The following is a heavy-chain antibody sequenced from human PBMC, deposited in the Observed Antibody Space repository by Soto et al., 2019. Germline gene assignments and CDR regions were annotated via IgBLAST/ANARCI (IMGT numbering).Heavy chain of an antibody. J-gene: IGHJ4*02. CDR3: ARGTSGNYVFDY. CDR2: IFYSGST. V-gene: IGHV4-31*03. D-gene: IGHD1-7*01. CDR1: GGSLSAGAYY. Sequence: SETLSLTCTVSGGSLSAGAYYWTWIRQHPGKGLEWIGYIFYSGSTSYDPSLESRLSMSVDTSKNQFSLKLTSVTSADTAVYCCARGTSGNYVFDYWGPGTLVTVSS.